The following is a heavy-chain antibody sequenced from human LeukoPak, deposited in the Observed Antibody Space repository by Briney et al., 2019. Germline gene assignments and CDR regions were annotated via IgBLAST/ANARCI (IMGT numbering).Heavy chain of an antibody. CDR1: GFTFSSYS. CDR3: ARDLPYGGNSGGDC. V-gene: IGHV3-48*02. D-gene: IGHD4-23*01. Sequence: GGSLRLSCAASGFTFSSYSMNWVRQAPGKGLEWVSYISSGSSNIYYADSVKGRFTISRDNAKNSLYLQMSSLRDEDTAVYYCARDLPYGGNSGGDCWGQGTLVTVS. J-gene: IGHJ4*02. CDR2: ISSGSSNI.